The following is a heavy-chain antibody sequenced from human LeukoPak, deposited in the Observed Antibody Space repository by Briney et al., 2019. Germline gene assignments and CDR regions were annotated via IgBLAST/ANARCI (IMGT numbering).Heavy chain of an antibody. CDR1: GFTFSSYG. CDR2: IRYDGSNK. V-gene: IGHV3-30*02. J-gene: IGHJ4*02. CDR3: AKSDTAMVPGYY. D-gene: IGHD5-18*01. Sequence: GGSLRLPCGASGFTFSSYGMHWVRQAPGKGLEGLAFIRYDGSNKYYADSVKGRFTISRDNSKNTLYLQMNSLRAEDTAVYYCAKSDTAMVPGYYWGQGTLVTVSS.